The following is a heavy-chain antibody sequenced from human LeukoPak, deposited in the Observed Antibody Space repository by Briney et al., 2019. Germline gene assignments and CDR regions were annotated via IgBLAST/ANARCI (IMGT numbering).Heavy chain of an antibody. Sequence: ASVKVSCKASGYTFTSYGISWVRQAPGQGLEWMGWISAYNGNTNYAQKLQGRVTMTTDTSTSTAYMELRSLRSDDTAVYYCARGQYFDWFDYYYYYYMDVWGKGTTVTVSS. CDR3: ARGQYFDWFDYYYYYYMDV. J-gene: IGHJ6*03. CDR2: ISAYNGNT. V-gene: IGHV1-18*01. D-gene: IGHD3-9*01. CDR1: GYTFTSYG.